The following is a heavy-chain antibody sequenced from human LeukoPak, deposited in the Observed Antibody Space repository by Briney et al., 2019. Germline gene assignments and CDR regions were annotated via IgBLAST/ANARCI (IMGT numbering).Heavy chain of an antibody. CDR2: ISSSGSTI. D-gene: IGHD3-10*01. CDR3: AKGPEVRGVIVILKTGEKGALDY. CDR1: GFTFSSYE. J-gene: IGHJ4*02. V-gene: IGHV3-48*03. Sequence: GSLRLSCAASGFTFSSYEMNWVRQAPGKGLEWVSYISSSGSTIYYADSVKGRFTISRDNSKNTLYLQMSSLRAEDTAVYYCAKGPEVRGVIVILKTGEKGALDYWGQGTLVTVSS.